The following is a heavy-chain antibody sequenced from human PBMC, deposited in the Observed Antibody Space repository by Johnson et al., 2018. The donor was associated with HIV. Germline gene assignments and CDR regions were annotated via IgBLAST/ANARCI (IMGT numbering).Heavy chain of an antibody. CDR2: ISYDGSNK. J-gene: IGHJ3*01. CDR1: GFTFSSFA. CDR3: ARERFSDMLTGYHAFDG. Sequence: QVQLVESGGGVVQPGTSLRLSCAASGFTFSSFAMHWVRQAPGKGLEWMAFISYDGSNKYFTDSVRGRFTISRDNSKNTLFLQRNSLRPEDTAVYYCARERFSDMLTGYHAFDGWGQGTMVTVSS. D-gene: IGHD3-9*01. V-gene: IGHV3-30-3*01.